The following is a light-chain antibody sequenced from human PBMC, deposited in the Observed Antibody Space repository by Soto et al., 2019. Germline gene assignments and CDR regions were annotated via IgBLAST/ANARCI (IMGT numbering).Light chain of an antibody. J-gene: IGLJ2*01. CDR1: SSDVGGYNY. CDR3: CSYAGGNTLI. V-gene: IGLV2-11*01. Sequence: QSALTQPRSVSGSPGQSVTISCTGTSSDVGGYNYVSWYQHHPGKAPKLIISDLSERPSGVPDRFSGSKSDNTASLTISGLQAEDEAYYYCCSYAGGNTLIFGGGTKLTVL. CDR2: DLS.